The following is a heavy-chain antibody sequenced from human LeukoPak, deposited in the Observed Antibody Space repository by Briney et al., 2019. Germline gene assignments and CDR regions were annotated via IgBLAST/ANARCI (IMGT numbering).Heavy chain of an antibody. CDR2: IYSGGSA. J-gene: IGHJ6*02. D-gene: IGHD5-24*01. V-gene: IGHV3-66*01. CDR3: ARAGDHYYGLDV. Sequence: GGSLRLSCAASDFTVSTNYMTWVRQAPGKGLEGVSIIYSGGSAFYADSVWGRFTISRDNSKKTLYLQMNRLRADDTAVYYCARAGDHYYGLDVWGQGTTVTVSS. CDR1: DFTVSTNY.